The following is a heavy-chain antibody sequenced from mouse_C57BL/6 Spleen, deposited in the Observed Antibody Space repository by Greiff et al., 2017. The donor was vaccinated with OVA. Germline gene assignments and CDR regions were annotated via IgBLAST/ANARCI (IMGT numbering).Heavy chain of an antibody. Sequence: EVQRVESGPGLVKPSQSLSLTCSVTGYSITSGYYWNWIRQFPGNKLEWMGYISYDGSNNYNPSLKNRISITRDTSKNQFFLKLNSVTTEDTATYYCARYYGSSYGFAYWGQGTLVTVSA. J-gene: IGHJ3*01. CDR3: ARYYGSSYGFAY. CDR2: ISYDGSN. V-gene: IGHV3-6*01. CDR1: GYSITSGYY. D-gene: IGHD1-1*01.